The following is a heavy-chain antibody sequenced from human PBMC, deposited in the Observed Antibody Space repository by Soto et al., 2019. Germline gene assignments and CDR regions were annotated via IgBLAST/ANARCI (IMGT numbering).Heavy chain of an antibody. CDR1: GGPIRSSSHY. V-gene: IGHV4-39*02. J-gene: IGHJ4*02. Sequence: LSLTCTVSGGPIRSSSHYWGWIRQSPGTGLEWIGSIDESGDFYYNPSLKSRVTISVDTSKNQFSLKLISVTGADSAIYYCAREGGYVDYWGQGTLGTVSS. CDR2: IDESGDF. CDR3: AREGGYVDY. D-gene: IGHD1-1*01.